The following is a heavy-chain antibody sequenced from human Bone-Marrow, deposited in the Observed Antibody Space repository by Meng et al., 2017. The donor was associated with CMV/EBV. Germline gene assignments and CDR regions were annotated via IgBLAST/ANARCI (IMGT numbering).Heavy chain of an antibody. CDR3: ARDHVLQYAARDYYYYGMDV. CDR2: ISSSSSTI. CDR1: GFTFSSYS. V-gene: IGHV3-48*04. D-gene: IGHD4-11*01. J-gene: IGHJ6*01. Sequence: GESLKISCAASGFTFSSYSMNWVRQAPGKGLEWVSYISSSSSTIYYADSVKGRFTISRDNAKNSLYLQMNSLRAEDTAVYYCARDHVLQYAARDYYYYGMDVWGQGTTVTVSS.